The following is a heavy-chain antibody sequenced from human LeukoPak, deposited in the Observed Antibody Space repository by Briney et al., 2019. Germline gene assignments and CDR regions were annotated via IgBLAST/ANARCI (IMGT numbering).Heavy chain of an antibody. D-gene: IGHD4-17*01. Sequence: PGGCLRLSCAASGFTFSAYSMNWVRQAPGKGLEWISHINSGTNNIYYADSVKGRFTISRDNAKNSLFLQMNSLRADDTAVYYCAIDQNGAGFDSWGQGTLVTVSS. J-gene: IGHJ4*02. CDR2: INSGTNNI. V-gene: IGHV3-48*04. CDR3: AIDQNGAGFDS. CDR1: GFTFSAYS.